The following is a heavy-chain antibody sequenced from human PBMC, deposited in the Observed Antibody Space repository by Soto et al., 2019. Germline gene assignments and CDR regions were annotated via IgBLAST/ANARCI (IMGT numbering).Heavy chain of an antibody. CDR3: ARDGGAY. V-gene: IGHV3-30-3*01. CDR2: MSYDGSNK. D-gene: IGHD3-16*01. Sequence: QVQLVESGGGVVQPGRSLRLSCAASGFTFSSYAMHWVRRAPGKGLEWMAVMSYDGSNKYYADSVKGPFTISRDNSKNTLYLQMNSLRPEDTALYYCARDGGAYWGQGTLVIVSS. J-gene: IGHJ4*02. CDR1: GFTFSSYA.